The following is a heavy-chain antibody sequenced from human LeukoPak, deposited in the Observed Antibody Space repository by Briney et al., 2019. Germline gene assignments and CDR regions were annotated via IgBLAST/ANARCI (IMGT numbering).Heavy chain of an antibody. D-gene: IGHD3-9*01. CDR3: ARHCLYYDILTGSNHNWFDP. J-gene: IGHJ5*02. Sequence: SETLSLTCAVYGGSFSGYYWSWIRQPPGKGLEWIGEINHSGSTNYNPSLKSRVTISVDTSKNQFSLKLSSVTAADTAVYYCARHCLYYDILTGSNHNWFDPWGQGTLVTVSS. CDR2: INHSGST. CDR1: GGSFSGYY. V-gene: IGHV4-34*01.